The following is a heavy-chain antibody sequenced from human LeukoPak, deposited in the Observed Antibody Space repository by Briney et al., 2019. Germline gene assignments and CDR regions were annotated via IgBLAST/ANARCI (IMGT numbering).Heavy chain of an antibody. Sequence: GGSLRLSCAASGFTFSSYAMSWVRQARGKGLEWVSAISGSGGYTYFAESVKCGFTISRDNSRNTLYLQMIRLKNEDSTVYYCAKGGGSWSFLKEYNFDYWGQGTLATVSS. CDR2: ISGSGGYT. CDR3: AKGGGSWSFLKEYNFDY. V-gene: IGHV3-23*01. J-gene: IGHJ4*02. D-gene: IGHD3-10*01. CDR1: GFTFSSYA.